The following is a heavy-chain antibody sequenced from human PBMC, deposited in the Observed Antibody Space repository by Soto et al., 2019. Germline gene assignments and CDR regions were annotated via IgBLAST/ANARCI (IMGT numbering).Heavy chain of an antibody. CDR3: ARDPGIAANEDGMDV. CDR1: GFTFSDYY. J-gene: IGHJ6*02. V-gene: IGHV3-11*01. D-gene: IGHD6-13*01. Sequence: PGGSLRLSCADSGFTFSDYYMSWIRQAPGKGLEWISYIVSSGSTIYYADSVKGRFTISRDNAKNSLYLQMNSLRAEDTAVYYCARDPGIAANEDGMDVWGQGTTVTVSS. CDR2: IVSSGSTI.